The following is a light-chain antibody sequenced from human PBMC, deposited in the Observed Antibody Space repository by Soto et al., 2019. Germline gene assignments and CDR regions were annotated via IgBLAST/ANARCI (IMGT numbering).Light chain of an antibody. CDR3: QEYNSYWT. J-gene: IGKJ1*01. CDR1: QTISSW. Sequence: DSQMTQSPSTLSASVGDRVTITCRASQTISSWLAWYQQKPGKAPKLLIYKASTLKSGVPSRFSGSGSGTEFTLTISSLQPDDFGTYYCQEYNSYWTFGQGTKVAIK. V-gene: IGKV1-5*03. CDR2: KAS.